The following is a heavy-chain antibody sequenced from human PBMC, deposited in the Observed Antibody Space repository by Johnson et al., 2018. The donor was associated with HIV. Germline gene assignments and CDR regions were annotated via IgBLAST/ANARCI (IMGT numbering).Heavy chain of an antibody. J-gene: IGHJ3*02. CDR2: ISDDESKT. D-gene: IGHD2-21*02. CDR1: GFTFSSYA. V-gene: IGHV3-30*19. Sequence: QVQLVESGGGVVQPGRSLRLSCAASGFTFSSYAMSWVRQAPGKGLEWVAAISDDESKTYYTDSMKGRFTISRDNSKNTLYLQMISLRAEDTAMYYCARRQPTRDLFALDDGFDIWGQGTMVTVS. CDR3: ARRQPTRDLFALDDGFDI.